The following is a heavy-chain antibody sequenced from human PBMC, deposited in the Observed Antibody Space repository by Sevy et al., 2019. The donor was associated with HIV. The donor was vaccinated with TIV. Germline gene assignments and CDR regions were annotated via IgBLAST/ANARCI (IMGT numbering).Heavy chain of an antibody. CDR1: GFTVSSNY. CDR3: ASGGGYYYYYGMDV. J-gene: IGHJ6*02. D-gene: IGHD3-16*01. V-gene: IGHV3-53*01. CDR2: IYSGGST. Sequence: GGSLRLSCAASGFTVSSNYMSWVRQAPGKGLEWVSVIYSGGSTYYADSVKGRFTISRDNSKSTLYLQMNSLRAEDTAVYYCASGGGYYYYYGMDVWGQGTTVTVSS.